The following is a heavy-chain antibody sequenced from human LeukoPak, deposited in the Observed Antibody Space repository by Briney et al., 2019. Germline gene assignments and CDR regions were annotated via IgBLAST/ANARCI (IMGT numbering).Heavy chain of an antibody. J-gene: IGHJ6*02. Sequence: PGGSLRLSCAASGFTFSSYGMHWVRQAPGKGLEWVAVISYDGSNKYYADSVRGRFTISRDNSKNTLYLQMNSLRAEDTAVYYCAKDRYGAAAGTDYYYYYYGMDVWGQGTTVTVSS. CDR2: ISYDGSNK. CDR1: GFTFSSYG. CDR3: AKDRYGAAAGTDYYYYYYGMDV. V-gene: IGHV3-30*18. D-gene: IGHD6-13*01.